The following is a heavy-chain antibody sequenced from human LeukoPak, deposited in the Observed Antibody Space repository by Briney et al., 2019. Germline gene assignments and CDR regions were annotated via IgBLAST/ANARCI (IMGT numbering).Heavy chain of an antibody. V-gene: IGHV4-38-2*01. CDR1: GYSISSGYY. J-gene: IGHJ4*02. D-gene: IGHD4-17*01. CDR2: IYHSGST. CDR3: ARVYGTPPDY. Sequence: SETLSLTCAVSGYSISSGYYWGWIRQPPGKGLEWIGSIYHSGSTYYNPSLKSRVTISVDTSKNQFSLKLSSVTAADTAVYYCARVYGTPPDYWGRRTLVTVSS.